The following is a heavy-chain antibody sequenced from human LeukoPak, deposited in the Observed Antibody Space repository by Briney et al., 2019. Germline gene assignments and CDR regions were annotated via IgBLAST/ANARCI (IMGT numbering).Heavy chain of an antibody. CDR3: ARDVGYNRFDQ. D-gene: IGHD5-24*01. CDR1: GFTGSNYW. V-gene: IGHV3-7*01. J-gene: IGHJ4*02. CDR2: INQDGRAT. Sequence: GGNLSFNCAGYGFTGSNYWLTWVRQAPEKGLEWVANINQDGRATFYGDSVKGRFTISRDNAENSLYLQMSSLGAEDTAVYFCARDVGYNRFDQWGQGTLVTVSS.